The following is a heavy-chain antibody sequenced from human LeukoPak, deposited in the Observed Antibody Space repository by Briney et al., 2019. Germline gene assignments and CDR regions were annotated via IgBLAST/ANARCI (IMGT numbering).Heavy chain of an antibody. CDR3: AILGYCSSTICPSGWFDP. CDR1: GYTFTGYY. Sequence: ASVKVSCKASGYTFTGYYMHWVRQAPGQGLEWMGRINPNSGGTNYAQKFQGRVTMTRDTSISTAYMELSRLRSDDTAVYYCAILGYCSSTICPSGWFDPWGQGTLVTVSS. D-gene: IGHD2-2*01. V-gene: IGHV1-2*06. J-gene: IGHJ5*02. CDR2: INPNSGGT.